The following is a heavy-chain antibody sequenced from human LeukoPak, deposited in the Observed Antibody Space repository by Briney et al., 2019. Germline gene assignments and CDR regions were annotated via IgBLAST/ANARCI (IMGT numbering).Heavy chain of an antibody. CDR3: ARAPPERGNY. Sequence: EASVTVSCTAPGYTFTSYDINWVRQATGQGLEWMGWMNPNSGNTGYAQKFQGRVTMTRNTSISTAYMELSSLRSEDTAVYYCARAPPERGNYWGQGTLVTVSS. J-gene: IGHJ4*02. D-gene: IGHD3-16*01. V-gene: IGHV1-8*01. CDR1: GYTFTSYD. CDR2: MNPNSGNT.